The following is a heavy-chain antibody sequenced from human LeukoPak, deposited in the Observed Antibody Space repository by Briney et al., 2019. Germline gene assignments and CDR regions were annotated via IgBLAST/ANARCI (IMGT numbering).Heavy chain of an antibody. Sequence: GGSLRLPCAASGFTFSNYAMSWVRQAPGEGLKWVSAISATSVYIYYADSVKGRFTISRDNSKNTVSLHMNSLRAEDTAVYYCANLYYYDSSGYYYSYYFDYWGQGTLVTVSS. CDR3: ANLYYYDSSGYYYSYYFDY. CDR2: ISATSVYI. J-gene: IGHJ4*02. V-gene: IGHV3-23*01. D-gene: IGHD3-22*01. CDR1: GFTFSNYA.